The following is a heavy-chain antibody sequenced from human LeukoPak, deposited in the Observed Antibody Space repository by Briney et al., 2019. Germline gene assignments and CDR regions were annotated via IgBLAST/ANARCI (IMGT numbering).Heavy chain of an antibody. J-gene: IGHJ3*02. CDR2: INHSGST. CDR3: ARDRGYSYGSDAFDI. D-gene: IGHD5-18*01. CDR1: GGSFSGYY. V-gene: IGHV4-34*01. Sequence: PSETLSLTCAVYGGSFSGYYWSWIRQPPGKGLEWIGEINHSGSTNYNPSLKSRVTISVDTSKNQFSLKLSSVTAADTAVYYCARDRGYSYGSDAFDIWGQGTMVTVSS.